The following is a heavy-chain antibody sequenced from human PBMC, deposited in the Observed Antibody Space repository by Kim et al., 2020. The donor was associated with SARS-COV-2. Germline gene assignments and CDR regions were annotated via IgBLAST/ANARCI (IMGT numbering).Heavy chain of an antibody. Sequence: SETLSLTCAVSGGSISSSNWWPWVRQPPGKGLEWIGEIYHSGSTNYNPSLKSRVTISVDKSKNQFSLKLSSVTAADTAVYYCAREETNDFWSDYYYYYYGMDVWGQGTTVTVSS. CDR2: IYHSGST. CDR3: AREETNDFWSDYYYYYYGMDV. CDR1: GGSISSSNW. V-gene: IGHV4-4*02. J-gene: IGHJ6*02. D-gene: IGHD3-3*01.